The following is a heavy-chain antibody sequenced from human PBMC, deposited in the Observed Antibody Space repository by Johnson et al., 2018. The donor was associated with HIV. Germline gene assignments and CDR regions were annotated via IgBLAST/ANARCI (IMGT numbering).Heavy chain of an antibody. Sequence: VQLVESGGGWVQPGGSLRLSCAASGFSFSDYAVSWVRQAPGKGLEWVSGISGGGGSTYYADSVKGGFTISRDNSKNTLYVQMNSLRAEDTAVYYCSKRLGYDSRGDQFDIWGQGTMVSVSS. D-gene: IGHD3-22*01. J-gene: IGHJ3*02. CDR1: GFSFSDYA. V-gene: IGHV3-23*04. CDR3: SKRLGYDSRGDQFDI. CDR2: ISGGGGST.